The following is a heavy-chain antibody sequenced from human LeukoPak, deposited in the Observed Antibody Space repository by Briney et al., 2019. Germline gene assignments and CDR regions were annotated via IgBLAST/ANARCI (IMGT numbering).Heavy chain of an antibody. J-gene: IGHJ4*02. CDR2: ISGSGGST. CDR1: GFTFSSYA. D-gene: IGHD6-13*01. V-gene: IGHV3-23*01. CDR3: ARIGAGSSRDY. Sequence: GGTLRLSCATSGFTFSSYAMSWVRQAPGKGLEWVSAISGSGGSTYYADSVKGRFTISRDNSKNTLYLQMNSLRAEDTAVYYCARIGAGSSRDYWGQGTLVTVSS.